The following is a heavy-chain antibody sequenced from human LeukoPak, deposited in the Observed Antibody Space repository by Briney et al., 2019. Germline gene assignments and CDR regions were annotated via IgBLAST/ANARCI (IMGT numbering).Heavy chain of an antibody. V-gene: IGHV3-43*02. Sequence: GGSLRLSCAASGLTFDDYAMHWVRQAPGKGLEWVSLISGDGGSTYYADSVEGRFTISRDNSKNSLYLQMNSLRTEDTALYYCAKDIEYDSSGYYLDPEYYFDYWGQGTLVTVSS. D-gene: IGHD3-22*01. CDR3: AKDIEYDSSGYYLDPEYYFDY. J-gene: IGHJ4*02. CDR2: ISGDGGST. CDR1: GLTFDDYA.